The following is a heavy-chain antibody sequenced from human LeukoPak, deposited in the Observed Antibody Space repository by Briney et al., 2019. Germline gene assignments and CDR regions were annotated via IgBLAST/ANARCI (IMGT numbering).Heavy chain of an antibody. CDR1: GYTFTVYY. D-gene: IGHD3-10*01. Sequence: ASLKVSCKASGYTFTVYYMHWVRQAPGQGLEWMGRINPNSGGTNYAQKFQGRVTMSRDTSISTAYMELSRLRSDDTAVYYCAKAGMVRRVIISLFDYWGQGTLVTVSS. J-gene: IGHJ4*02. CDR3: AKAGMVRRVIISLFDY. V-gene: IGHV1-2*06. CDR2: INPNSGGT.